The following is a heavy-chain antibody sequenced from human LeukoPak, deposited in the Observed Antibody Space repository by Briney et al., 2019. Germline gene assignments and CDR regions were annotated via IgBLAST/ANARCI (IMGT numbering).Heavy chain of an antibody. D-gene: IGHD6-19*01. V-gene: IGHV3-33*01. J-gene: IGHJ4*02. CDR2: IWYDGSNK. Sequence: GGSLRLSCAASGFTFSSYGMHWVRQAPGKGLEWVAVIWYDGSNKYYADSVKGRFTISRGNSKNTLYLQMNSLRAEDTAVYYCARAQGIAVAAPMRYWGQGTLVTVSS. CDR3: ARAQGIAVAAPMRY. CDR1: GFTFSSYG.